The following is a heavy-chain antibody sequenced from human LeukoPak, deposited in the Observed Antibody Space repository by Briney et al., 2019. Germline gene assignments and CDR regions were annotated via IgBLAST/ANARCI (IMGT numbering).Heavy chain of an antibody. J-gene: IGHJ4*02. D-gene: IGHD6-19*01. CDR1: GYSFTSYW. Sequence: GESLKISCKGSGYSFTSYWIGWVRQAPGQGLEWMGWINPNSGGTNYAQKFQGRVTMTRDTSISTAYMELNRLRSDDTAVYYCASQSSGWYVGYFDYWGQGTLVTVSS. CDR2: INPNSGGT. CDR3: ASQSSGWYVGYFDY. V-gene: IGHV1-2*02.